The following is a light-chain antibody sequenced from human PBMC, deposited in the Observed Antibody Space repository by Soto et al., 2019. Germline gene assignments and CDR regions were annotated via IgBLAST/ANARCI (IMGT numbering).Light chain of an antibody. CDR2: GAS. J-gene: IGKJ2*01. Sequence: EIVMTQSPATLSVSPGERATLSCRASQSVSSNLAWYQQKPDQAPRLLIYGASTRATGIPARFSGSGSGTEFTLTISSLQSEDFAVYSCPQYNNWRHTFGQGTKLHIK. CDR1: QSVSSN. CDR3: PQYNNWRHT. V-gene: IGKV3-15*01.